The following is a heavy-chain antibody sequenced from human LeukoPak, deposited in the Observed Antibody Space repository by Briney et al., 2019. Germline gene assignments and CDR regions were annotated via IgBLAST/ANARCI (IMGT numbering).Heavy chain of an antibody. D-gene: IGHD3-22*01. Sequence: PGGSLRLSCAASGFTFSNYEMHWVRQAPGKGLEWVSYISSSGSDIYYADSVKGRFTISRDNAKKSLYLQMNSLRAEDTAVYYCRWGAYYYDSSRLFDYWGQGTLVTVSS. J-gene: IGHJ4*02. CDR3: RWGAYYYDSSRLFDY. CDR1: GFTFSNYE. V-gene: IGHV3-48*03. CDR2: ISSSGSDI.